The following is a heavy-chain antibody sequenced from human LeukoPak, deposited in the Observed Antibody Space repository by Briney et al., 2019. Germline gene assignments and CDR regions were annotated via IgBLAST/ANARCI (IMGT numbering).Heavy chain of an antibody. D-gene: IGHD6-19*01. CDR3: ARDSQTFRYSSGWFDN. Sequence: ASVKVSCKASGSTFTGYYIHWVRQAPGQGLEWMGWINPNSGGTKYAQTLQGRVTMTRDTMTRDTSIITAYMELSRLRSDDTAVYYCARDSQTFRYSSGWFDNWGQGTLVTVSS. CDR1: GSTFTGYY. V-gene: IGHV1-2*02. J-gene: IGHJ4*02. CDR2: INPNSGGT.